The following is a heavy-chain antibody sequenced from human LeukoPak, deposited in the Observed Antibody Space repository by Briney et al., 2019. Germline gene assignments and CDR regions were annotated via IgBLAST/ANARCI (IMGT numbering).Heavy chain of an antibody. V-gene: IGHV3-66*01. Sequence: GGSLRLSCAASGFTVSSNYMSWVRQAPGKGLEWVSVIYSGGSTYYADSVKGRFTISRDNSKSTLYLQMNSLRAEDTAVYYCARGIVGALDAFDIWGQGTMVTVSS. CDR3: ARGIVGALDAFDI. J-gene: IGHJ3*02. CDR2: IYSGGST. CDR1: GFTVSSNY. D-gene: IGHD1-26*01.